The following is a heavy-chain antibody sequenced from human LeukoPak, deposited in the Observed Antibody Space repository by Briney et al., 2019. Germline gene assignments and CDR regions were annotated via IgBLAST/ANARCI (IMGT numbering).Heavy chain of an antibody. V-gene: IGHV3-23*01. Sequence: PGGTLRLSCAASGFTFSSYGMSWVRQAPGKGLEWVSAISGSGGSTYYADSVKGRFTISRDNSKNTLYLQMNSLRAEDTAVYYCARELRDWYSSDWFDPWGQGTLVTVSS. J-gene: IGHJ5*02. D-gene: IGHD6-25*01. CDR3: ARELRDWYSSDWFDP. CDR2: ISGSGGST. CDR1: GFTFSSYG.